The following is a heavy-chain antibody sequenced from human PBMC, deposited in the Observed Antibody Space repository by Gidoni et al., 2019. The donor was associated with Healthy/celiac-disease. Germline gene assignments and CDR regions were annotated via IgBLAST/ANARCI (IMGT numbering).Heavy chain of an antibody. V-gene: IGHV3-30*18. D-gene: IGHD3-10*01. Sequence: QVQLVESGGGVVQPGRSLRLSCAASGFTFSSYGMHWVRQAPGKGLGWVAVISYDGSNKYYADSVKGRFTISRDNSKNTLYLQMNSLRAEDTAVYYCANGGSGSYVPWGQGTLVTVSS. CDR3: ANGGSGSYVP. J-gene: IGHJ5*02. CDR1: GFTFSSYG. CDR2: ISYDGSNK.